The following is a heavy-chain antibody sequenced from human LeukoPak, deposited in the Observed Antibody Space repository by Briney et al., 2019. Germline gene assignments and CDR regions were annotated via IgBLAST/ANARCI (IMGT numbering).Heavy chain of an antibody. Sequence: PGGSLRLSCVVSGFTFSTYSMNWVRQAPGKGLEWVSSISSNNNYIYYADSVKGRFTISRDNAKNSPYLQMNSLRAEDTAVYYCASTTYYDFWSGYPSYDAFDIWGQGTMVTVSS. J-gene: IGHJ3*02. D-gene: IGHD3-3*01. CDR3: ASTTYYDFWSGYPSYDAFDI. CDR1: GFTFSTYS. V-gene: IGHV3-21*01. CDR2: ISSNNNYI.